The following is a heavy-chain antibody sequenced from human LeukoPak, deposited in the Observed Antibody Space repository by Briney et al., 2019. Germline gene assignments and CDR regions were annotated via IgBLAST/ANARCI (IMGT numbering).Heavy chain of an antibody. CDR1: VGSFSGYY. CDR3: ARGRLAARPNWFDP. D-gene: IGHD6-6*01. Sequence: PSETLSLTCAVYVGSFSGYYWSGIRQPPGEGVEGIGQINHSGSTNYNPSLKGRVPISVDTSKNQFSLKLSSVTAADTAVYYCARGRLAARPNWFDPWGQGTLVTVSS. CDR2: INHSGST. V-gene: IGHV4-34*01. J-gene: IGHJ5*02.